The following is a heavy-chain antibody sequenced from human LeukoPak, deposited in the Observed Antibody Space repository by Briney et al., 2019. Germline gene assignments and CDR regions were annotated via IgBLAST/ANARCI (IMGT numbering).Heavy chain of an antibody. CDR2: IYYSGST. CDR1: GGSISSYY. CDR3: GRGEAWEAWFDP. D-gene: IGHD1-26*01. V-gene: IGHV4-59*01. J-gene: IGHJ5*02. Sequence: SETLSLTCTASGGSISSYYWSWIRQPPGKGLEWIGYIYYSGSTNYNPSLKSRVTISVDTSKNQFSLKLSSVTAADAAVYYCGRGEAWEAWFDPWGQGTLVTVSS.